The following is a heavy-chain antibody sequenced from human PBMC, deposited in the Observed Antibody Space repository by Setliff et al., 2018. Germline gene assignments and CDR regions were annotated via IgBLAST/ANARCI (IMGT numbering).Heavy chain of an antibody. CDR3: AGDSWCYYLL. CDR2: INPNSGGT. CDR1: GYTFTGYY. D-gene: IGHD1-26*01. J-gene: IGHJ2*01. V-gene: IGHV1-2*02. Sequence: ASVKVSCKDSGYTFTGYYMHWVRQAPGQGLEWMGWINPNSGGTNHAQKFQGRVTMTRDTSISTAYVELSSLRSDDASVYCCAGDSWCYYLLWGRGTLVTVSS.